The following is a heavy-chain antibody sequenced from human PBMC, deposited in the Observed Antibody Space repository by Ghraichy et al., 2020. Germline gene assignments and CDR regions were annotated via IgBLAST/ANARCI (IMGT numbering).Heavy chain of an antibody. V-gene: IGHV3-48*02. D-gene: IGHD2-21*02. CDR2: ISSSGSAT. CDR1: GFTFSQFS. J-gene: IGHJ6*02. Sequence: GGSLRLSCAASGFTFSQFSMNWVRQAPGKGPEWVSYISSSGSATYYAASVKGRFTISRDQSKNSLFLQMTSLTDEDTAVYYCAKGTVTAMRSLRPVSSPNYCMDVWGQGTTVTVSS. CDR3: AKGTVTAMRSLRPVSSPNYCMDV.